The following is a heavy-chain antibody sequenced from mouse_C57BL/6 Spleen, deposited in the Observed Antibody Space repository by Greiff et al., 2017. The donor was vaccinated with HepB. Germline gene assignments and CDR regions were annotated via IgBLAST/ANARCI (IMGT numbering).Heavy chain of an antibody. D-gene: IGHD2-1*01. Sequence: EVQRVESGGDLVKPGGSLKLSCAASGFTFSSYGMSWVRQTPDKRLEWVATISSGGSYTYYPDSVKGRFTISRDNAKNTLYLQMSSLKSEDTAMYYCAREGAIYYGNPYFDYWGQGTTLTVSS. V-gene: IGHV5-6*01. CDR1: GFTFSSYG. J-gene: IGHJ2*01. CDR3: AREGAIYYGNPYFDY. CDR2: ISSGGSYT.